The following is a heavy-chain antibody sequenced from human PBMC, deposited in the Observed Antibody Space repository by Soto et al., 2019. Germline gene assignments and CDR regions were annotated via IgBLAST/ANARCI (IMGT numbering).Heavy chain of an antibody. D-gene: IGHD1-1*01. V-gene: IGHV3-33*01. CDR1: GFIFSDYG. J-gene: IGHJ6*01. CDR3: ARWWNDEEWVETMDV. CDR2: IYYDGNNE. Sequence: GGSLRLSCETSGFIFSDYGMHWVRQAPGKGLEWVAVIYYDGNNEHYSDSVRGRFTISRDNSKNILYLQMNSLRAEDTAIYYCARWWNDEEWVETMDVWGQGTTVTVSS.